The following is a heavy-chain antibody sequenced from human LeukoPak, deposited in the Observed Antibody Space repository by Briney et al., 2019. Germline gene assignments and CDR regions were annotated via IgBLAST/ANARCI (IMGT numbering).Heavy chain of an antibody. CDR1: EFTFSSYG. CDR3: AKDTGIAVAGTFDY. D-gene: IGHD6-19*01. J-gene: IGHJ4*02. Sequence: GGSLRLSCAASEFTFSSYGMHWVRQAPGKGLEWVAVISYDGSNQYYADTVKGRFTISRDNSKNTLYLQMNSLRTEDTAVYYCAKDTGIAVAGTFDYWGQGTLVTVSS. CDR2: ISYDGSNQ. V-gene: IGHV3-30*18.